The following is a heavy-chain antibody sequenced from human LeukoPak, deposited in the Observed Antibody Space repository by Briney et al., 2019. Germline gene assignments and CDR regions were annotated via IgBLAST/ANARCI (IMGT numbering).Heavy chain of an antibody. V-gene: IGHV3-23*01. D-gene: IGHD2-8*01. CDR3: AKDRAGFYILVYAMV. J-gene: IGHJ4*02. CDR2: IIGSGGST. Sequence: GGSLRLSCAASGFTFSSYAMSWVRQAPGKGLEWVSAIIGSGGSTYYADSVKGRFTISRDNSKNTLYLQMNSLRAEDTAVYYCAKDRAGFYILVYAMVWGQGTLVTVSS. CDR1: GFTFSSYA.